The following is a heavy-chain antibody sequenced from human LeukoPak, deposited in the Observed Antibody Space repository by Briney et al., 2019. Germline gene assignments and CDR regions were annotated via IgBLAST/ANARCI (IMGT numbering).Heavy chain of an antibody. Sequence: GGSLRLSCAASGFTFSAYWMSWVRQAPGKGLEWVANIKLDGSEKYYVDSVKGRFTISRDNAKNSLYLQMNSLRAEHTAVYYCARGGRNLDYWGQGTLVTVSS. J-gene: IGHJ4*02. CDR1: GFTFSAYW. CDR3: ARGGRNLDY. V-gene: IGHV3-7*01. D-gene: IGHD2/OR15-2a*01. CDR2: IKLDGSEK.